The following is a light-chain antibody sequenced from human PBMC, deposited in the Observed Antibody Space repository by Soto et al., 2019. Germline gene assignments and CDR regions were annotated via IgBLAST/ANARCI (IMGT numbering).Light chain of an antibody. V-gene: IGLV1-44*01. J-gene: IGLJ2*01. CDR1: RSNIGSYT. CDR2: GDS. Sequence: QSVLTQPPSASGTPGQRVTISCSGSRSNIGSYTVNWYQQLPGTAPKLLIYGDSQRPSGVPDRFSGSKSGTSASLAISGLQYEDEADYYCSSWHGTLDGVVFGGGTKLTVL. CDR3: SSWHGTLDGVV.